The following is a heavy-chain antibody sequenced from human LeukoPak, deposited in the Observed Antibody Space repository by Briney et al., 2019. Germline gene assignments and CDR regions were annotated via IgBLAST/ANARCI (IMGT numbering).Heavy chain of an antibody. CDR1: GGSISSSSYY. V-gene: IGHV4-39*01. Sequence: SETLSLTCTVSGGSISSSSYYWGWIRQPPGKGLEWIGSIYYSGSTYYNPSLKSRVTISVDTSKNQFSLKLSSVTAADTAVYYCARIPPSIMITFGGPTGWFDPWGQGTLVTVSS. CDR3: ARIPPSIMITFGGPTGWFDP. D-gene: IGHD3-16*01. J-gene: IGHJ5*02. CDR2: IYYSGST.